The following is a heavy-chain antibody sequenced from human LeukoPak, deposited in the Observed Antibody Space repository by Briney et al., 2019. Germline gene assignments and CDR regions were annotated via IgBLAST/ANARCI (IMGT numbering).Heavy chain of an antibody. CDR2: ISGSGGST. CDR1: GFTFSSYA. V-gene: IGHV3-23*01. D-gene: IGHD6-19*01. Sequence: GGSLRLSCAASGFTFSSYAMSWVRQAPGKGLEWVSAISGSGGSTYYADSVKGRFTISRDNSQNTLYLQMNSLRAGDTAVYYCAKDWDRSGWYGKFDYWGQGTLVTVSS. CDR3: AKDWDRSGWYGKFDY. J-gene: IGHJ4*02.